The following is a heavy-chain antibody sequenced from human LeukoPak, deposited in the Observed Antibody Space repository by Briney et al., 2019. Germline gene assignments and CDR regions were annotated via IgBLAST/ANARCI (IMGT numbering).Heavy chain of an antibody. CDR1: GFTFSSYI. D-gene: IGHD2/OR15-2a*01. Sequence: PGGSLRLSCAVSGFTFSSYIMNWVRQAPGKGLEWVSYISSRSGTTYYADSVKGRFTISRDNTENSLFLQMNSLRVEDTAIYYCARDTSPSSRGSYFDALAMWGQGTWVTVSS. J-gene: IGHJ3*02. V-gene: IGHV3-48*04. CDR3: ARDTSPSSRGSYFDALAM. CDR2: ISSRSGTT.